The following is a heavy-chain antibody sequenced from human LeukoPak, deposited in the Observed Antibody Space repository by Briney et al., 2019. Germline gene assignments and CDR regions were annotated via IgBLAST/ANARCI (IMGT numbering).Heavy chain of an antibody. CDR3: ARGDVDYDFWSGYYIGY. CDR1: GFTFSSYS. CDR2: ISSTTSTI. J-gene: IGHJ4*02. D-gene: IGHD3-3*01. Sequence: GGSLRLSCAASGFTFSSYSMNWVRQAPGKGLEWVSYISSTTSTIYYADSVKGRFTVSRDNAKTSLFLQMNSLRAEDTAVYYCARGDVDYDFWSGYYIGYWGQGTLVTVSS. V-gene: IGHV3-48*04.